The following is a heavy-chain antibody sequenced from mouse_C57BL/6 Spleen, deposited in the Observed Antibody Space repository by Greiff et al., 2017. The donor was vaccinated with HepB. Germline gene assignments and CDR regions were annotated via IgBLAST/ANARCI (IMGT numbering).Heavy chain of an antibody. D-gene: IGHD1-1*01. CDR2: IYPGSGNT. CDR1: GYTFTDYY. J-gene: IGHJ1*03. Sequence: VQLKESGAELVRPGASVKLSCKASGYTFTDYYINWVKQRPGQGLEWIARIYPGSGNTYYNEKFKGKATLTAEKSSSTAYMQLSSLTSEDSAVYFCARRYYTRYFDVWGTGTTVTVSS. V-gene: IGHV1-76*01. CDR3: ARRYYTRYFDV.